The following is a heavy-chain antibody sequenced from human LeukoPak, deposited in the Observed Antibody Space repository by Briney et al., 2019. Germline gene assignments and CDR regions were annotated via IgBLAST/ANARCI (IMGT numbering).Heavy chain of an antibody. CDR3: ARQIGGFDY. CDR2: IYYSGST. D-gene: IGHD3-16*01. V-gene: IGHV4-59*08. J-gene: IGHJ4*02. CDR1: GGSISSYY. Sequence: SETLSLTCTVSGGSISSYYWSWIRQPPGKGLEWIGYIYYSGSTNCNPSLKSRVTISVDTSKNQFSLKMICVTAADTAVYYCARQIGGFDYWGQGTLVTVSS.